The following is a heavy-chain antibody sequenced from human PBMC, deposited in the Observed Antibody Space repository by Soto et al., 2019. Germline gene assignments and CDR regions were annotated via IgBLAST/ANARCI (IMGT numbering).Heavy chain of an antibody. CDR3: ARSPPTTTVTTAQYYFYNLDV. J-gene: IGHJ6*02. CDR1: GYTFNTYG. Sequence: QVQLVQSGAEVKKPGASVKVSCKASGYTFNTYGTTWVRQAPGQGLEWMGWISAYNGNTNYTQKFQGRVTMTTDTSTSTAYMELRSLRSDDTAVYYCARSPPTTTVTTAQYYFYNLDVWGQGTTVTVSS. D-gene: IGHD4-17*01. V-gene: IGHV1-18*01. CDR2: ISAYNGNT.